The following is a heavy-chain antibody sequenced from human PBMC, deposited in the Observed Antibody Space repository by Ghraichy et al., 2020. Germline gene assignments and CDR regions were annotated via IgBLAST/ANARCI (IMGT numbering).Heavy chain of an antibody. Sequence: GGSLRLSCAASGFTFGSHAVHWVRQTPDKGLEWVSTISYEGSHKYYADSVRGRFIISRDNSENTLFLQMNSLRPEDTGVYYCAKDRGPANRPSYGLFDYWGQGTQVTVSS. CDR1: GFTFGSHA. CDR2: ISYEGSHK. J-gene: IGHJ4*02. V-gene: IGHV3-30*18. D-gene: IGHD3-10*01. CDR3: AKDRGPANRPSYGLFDY.